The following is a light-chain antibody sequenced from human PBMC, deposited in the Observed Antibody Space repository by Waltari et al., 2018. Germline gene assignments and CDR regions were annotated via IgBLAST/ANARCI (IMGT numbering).Light chain of an antibody. CDR1: SGYSNYQ. CDR3: GADHGSGSSFVYV. J-gene: IGLJ1*01. Sequence: QPVLTQPPSASASLGASVTLTCTLSSGYSNYQVDWYPQIRGKGPRFVTRVGTGGIVGSKGDGIPDRFSVLGSGLNRYLTIKNIQEEDESDYHCGADHGSGSSFVYVFGTGTKVTVL. CDR2: VGTGGIVG. V-gene: IGLV9-49*03.